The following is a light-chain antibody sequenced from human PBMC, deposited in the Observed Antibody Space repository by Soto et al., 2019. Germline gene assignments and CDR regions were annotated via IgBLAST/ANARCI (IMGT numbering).Light chain of an antibody. J-gene: IGKJ4*01. CDR2: GAS. Sequence: EIVLTQSPGTLSLSPGERATLSCRASQSVSSSYLAWYQQKPGQAPRLLIYGASSRATGIPDRFSGSGSGTDFTLTISRLEXXXXXXXYCQQYGSSPRLTFGGGTKVEIK. CDR3: QQYGSSPRLT. V-gene: IGKV3-20*01. CDR1: QSVSSSY.